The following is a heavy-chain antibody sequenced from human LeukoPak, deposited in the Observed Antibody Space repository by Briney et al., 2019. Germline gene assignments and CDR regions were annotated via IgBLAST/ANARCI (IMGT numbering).Heavy chain of an antibody. CDR1: GFTFSSYA. V-gene: IGHV3-23*01. Sequence: HPGGSLRLSCAASGFTFSSYAMSWVRQAPGKGLEWVSAISGSGGSTYYADSVKGRFTISRDNSKNTLYLQMNSLRADDTAVYYCAKGGSSYSEMDYWGQGTLVTVSS. CDR2: ISGSGGST. J-gene: IGHJ4*02. CDR3: AKGGSSYSEMDY. D-gene: IGHD4-11*01.